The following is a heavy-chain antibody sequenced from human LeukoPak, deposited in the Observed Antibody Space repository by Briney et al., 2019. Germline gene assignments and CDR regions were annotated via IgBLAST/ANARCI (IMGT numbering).Heavy chain of an antibody. CDR2: ISSSGSSI. V-gene: IGHV3-48*04. Sequence: GGSLRLSCAASGFTFSSYRMNWVRQAPGKGLEWVSYISSSGSSIYYADSVKGRFTISRDNAKNSLYLQMNSLRAEDTAVYYCARGEDTISHFDYWGQGTLVTVSS. CDR1: GFTFSSYR. CDR3: ARGEDTISHFDY. J-gene: IGHJ4*02. D-gene: IGHD3-9*01.